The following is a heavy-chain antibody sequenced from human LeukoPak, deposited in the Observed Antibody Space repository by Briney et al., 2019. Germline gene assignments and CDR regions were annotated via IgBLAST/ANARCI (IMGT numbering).Heavy chain of an antibody. CDR1: GFTFNIYP. J-gene: IGHJ4*02. CDR3: ARGNVAVARNLIDF. V-gene: IGHV3-30*04. Sequence: TGGSLRLSCAASGFTFNIYPMHWVRQAPGEGPEWVAVTLYDGSSTDYADSVKSRFTMSRDNAKNTLYLQMNSLRPEDTGIYYCARGNVAVARNLIDFWGQGTLVTVSS. CDR2: TLYDGSST. D-gene: IGHD6-19*01.